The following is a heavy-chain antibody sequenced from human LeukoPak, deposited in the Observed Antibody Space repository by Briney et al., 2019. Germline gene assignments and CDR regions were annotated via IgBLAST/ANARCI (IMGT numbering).Heavy chain of an antibody. Sequence: SETLSLTCTVSDGSISSYYWSWIRQPPGKGLEWIGYIYYSGSTNYNPSVKSRVTISIDTSKNQFSLKLSSVTAADTAVYYCARRLGVMNPFDYWGQGTLVTVSS. CDR2: IYYSGST. V-gene: IGHV4-59*08. D-gene: IGHD3-22*01. CDR1: DGSISSYY. CDR3: ARRLGVMNPFDY. J-gene: IGHJ4*02.